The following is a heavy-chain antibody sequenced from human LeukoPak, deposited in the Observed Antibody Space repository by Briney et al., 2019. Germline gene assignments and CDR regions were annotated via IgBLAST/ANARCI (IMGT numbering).Heavy chain of an antibody. J-gene: IGHJ4*02. V-gene: IGHV3-53*01. Sequence: PGGSLRLSCAASGFTVSSNYMSWVRQAPGKGLEWVSVIYSGGRTYYADSVKGRFTISRDNSKNTVYLQMNSLRAEDTAVYYCARDEWRGPYYRGQGTLVTVSS. D-gene: IGHD3-3*01. CDR3: ARDEWRGPYY. CDR1: GFTVSSNY. CDR2: IYSGGRT.